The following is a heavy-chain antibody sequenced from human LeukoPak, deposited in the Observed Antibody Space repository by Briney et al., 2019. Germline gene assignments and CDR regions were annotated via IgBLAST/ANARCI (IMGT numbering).Heavy chain of an antibody. Sequence: ASVKVSCKASGGTFSSFALGWVRQAPGQGLEWMGWINPNSGVTNYAQKFQGRVTMTRDTSVSTAYMELRRLRSDDTAVYYCAREDIVLVSAAKDYWGQGTLVTVSS. CDR2: INPNSGVT. D-gene: IGHD2-2*01. CDR3: AREDIVLVSAAKDY. CDR1: GGTFSSFA. V-gene: IGHV1-2*02. J-gene: IGHJ4*02.